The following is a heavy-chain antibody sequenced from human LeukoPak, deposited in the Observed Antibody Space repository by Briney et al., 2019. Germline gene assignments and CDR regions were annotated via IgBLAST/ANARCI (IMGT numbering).Heavy chain of an antibody. Sequence: QAGGSLRLSCAASGFTFSSYAMSWVRQAPGKGLEWVSAISGSGGSTYYADSVKGRFTISRDNSKNTLYLQMNSLRAEDTAVYYYAKARIVVVPAATYYYGMDVWGQGTTVTVSS. CDR1: GFTFSSYA. J-gene: IGHJ6*02. CDR3: AKARIVVVPAATYYYGMDV. V-gene: IGHV3-23*01. D-gene: IGHD2-2*01. CDR2: ISGSGGST.